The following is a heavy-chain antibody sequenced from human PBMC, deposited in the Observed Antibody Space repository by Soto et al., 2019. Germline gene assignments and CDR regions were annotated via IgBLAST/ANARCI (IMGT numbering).Heavy chain of an antibody. CDR3: ARDLVSRYYDFWGGYYVN. CDR2: IKQDGSEK. CDR1: GFTFSSYW. J-gene: IGHJ6*02. V-gene: IGHV3-7*03. D-gene: IGHD3-3*01. Sequence: GGSLRLSCAASGFTFSSYWMSWVRQAPGKGLEWVANIKQDGSEKYYVDSVKGRFTISRDNAKNSPYLQMNSLRAEDTAVYYCARDLVSRYYDFWGGYYVNWGQGTTVTVSS.